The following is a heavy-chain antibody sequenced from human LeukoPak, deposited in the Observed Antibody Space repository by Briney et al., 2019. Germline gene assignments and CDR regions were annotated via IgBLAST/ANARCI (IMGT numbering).Heavy chain of an antibody. J-gene: IGHJ6*02. CDR1: GFTVSSDY. D-gene: IGHD2-21*01. CDR3: ARTLGENMVV. V-gene: IGHV3-66*01. Sequence: RSGGSLRLSCAASGFTVSSDYMSWVRQAPGKGLEWVSVIYSGGSTYYADSVKGRFTISRDNSKNTLYLQMNSLRAEDTAVYYCARTLGENMVVWGQGTTVTVSS. CDR2: IYSGGST.